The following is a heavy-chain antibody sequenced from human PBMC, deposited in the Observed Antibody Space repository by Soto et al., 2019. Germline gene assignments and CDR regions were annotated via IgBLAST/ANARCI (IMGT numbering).Heavy chain of an antibody. CDR1: GYTFTTYY. V-gene: IGHV1-46*03. D-gene: IGHD3-22*01. CDR2: INPSGGST. Sequence: KVSCKASGYTFTTYYMHWVRQAPGQGLEWMGIINPSGGSTRYAQNFQGRVTMTRDTSTSTVYMELGSLRSEATAVYYCVRVGPGYYDSSGYPQGASAIRGQGTIVTVSS. CDR3: VRVGPGYYDSSGYPQGASAI. J-gene: IGHJ3*02.